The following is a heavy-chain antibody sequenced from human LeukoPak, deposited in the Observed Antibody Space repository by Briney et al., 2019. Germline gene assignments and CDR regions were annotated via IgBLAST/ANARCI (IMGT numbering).Heavy chain of an antibody. V-gene: IGHV4-34*01. J-gene: IGHJ4*02. CDR3: ARAPFLGYGSGSHSY. D-gene: IGHD3-10*01. CDR1: GGSFSGYY. Sequence: SETLSLTCAVYGGSFSGYYWSWIRQPPGKGLEWIGEINHSGSTNYNPPLKSRVTISVDTSKNQFSLKLSSVTAADTAVYYCARAPFLGYGSGSHSYWGQGTLVTVSS. CDR2: INHSGST.